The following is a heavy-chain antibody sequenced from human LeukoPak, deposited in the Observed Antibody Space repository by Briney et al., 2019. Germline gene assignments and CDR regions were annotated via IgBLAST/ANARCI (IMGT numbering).Heavy chain of an antibody. CDR2: TYTSGST. D-gene: IGHD6-19*01. CDR3: ARYSGWCGSDY. CDR1: GGSISSGSYY. V-gene: IGHV4-61*02. J-gene: IGHJ4*02. Sequence: SETLSLTCTVSGGSISSGSYYWSWIRQPAGKGLEWIGRTYTSGSTNYNPSLKSRVTISVDTSKNQFSLKLSSVTAADTAVYYCARYSGWCGSDYWGQGTLVTVSS.